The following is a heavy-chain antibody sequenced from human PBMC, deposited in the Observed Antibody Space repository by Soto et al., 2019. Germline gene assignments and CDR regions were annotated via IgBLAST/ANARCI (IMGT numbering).Heavy chain of an antibody. J-gene: IGHJ4*02. Sequence: HPGGSLRLSCAASGFTFSSYAMHWVRQAPGKGLEWVAVISYDGSNKYYADSVKGRFTISRDNSKNTLYLQMNSLRAEDTAVYYCAGDCSGGSCYLRQEAFDYWGQGTLVTVSS. D-gene: IGHD2-15*01. V-gene: IGHV3-30-3*01. CDR2: ISYDGSNK. CDR3: AGDCSGGSCYLRQEAFDY. CDR1: GFTFSSYA.